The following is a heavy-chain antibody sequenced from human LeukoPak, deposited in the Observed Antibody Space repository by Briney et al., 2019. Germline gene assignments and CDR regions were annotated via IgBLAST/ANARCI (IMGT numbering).Heavy chain of an antibody. CDR1: GLTFSSSW. J-gene: IGHJ6*02. D-gene: IGHD6-13*01. CDR3: ARGGARSSSYYYYGMDV. CDR2: INPEGSEK. V-gene: IGHV3-7*01. Sequence: GGSLRLSCAVSGLTFSSSWMDWVRQAPGKGLEWVASINPEGSEKYSADSVKGRFTISRDNAKNSLYLQMNSLRAEDTAVFYCARGGARSSSYYYYGMDVWGLGTTVTVSS.